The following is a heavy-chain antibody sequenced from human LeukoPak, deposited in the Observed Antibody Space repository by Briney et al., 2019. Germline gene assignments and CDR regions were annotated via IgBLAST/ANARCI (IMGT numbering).Heavy chain of an antibody. J-gene: IGHJ6*03. CDR2: IIPIFGTA. CDR3: ARGWLRRYYYYYMDV. CDR1: GGTFSSYA. D-gene: IGHD5-24*01. Sequence: GSSVKVSCKASGGTFSSYAIGWVRQAPGQGLEWMGGIIPIFGTANYAQKFQGRVTITADESTSTAYMELSSLRSEDTAVYYCARGWLRRYYYYYMDVWGKGTTVTVSS. V-gene: IGHV1-69*01.